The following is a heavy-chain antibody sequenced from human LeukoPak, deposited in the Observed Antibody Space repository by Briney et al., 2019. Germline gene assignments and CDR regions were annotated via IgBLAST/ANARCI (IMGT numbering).Heavy chain of an antibody. D-gene: IGHD2/OR15-2a*01. V-gene: IGHV4-59*01. Sequence: ETLSLTCNVSGASITTYYWNWLRQSPGKGLEWIAYIHDTWNTNYNPSLKSRVTISIETSKNQFSLKLASVTAADTAVYYCARGALRIKSDTSDNWGQGILVTVSS. CDR3: ARGALRIKSDTSDN. CDR1: GASITTYY. CDR2: IHDTWNT. J-gene: IGHJ4*02.